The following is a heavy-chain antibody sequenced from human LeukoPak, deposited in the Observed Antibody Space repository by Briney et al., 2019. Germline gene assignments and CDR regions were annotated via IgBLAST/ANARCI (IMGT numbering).Heavy chain of an antibody. V-gene: IGHV3-74*03. CDR1: GFTFSNYW. D-gene: IGHD3-10*01. CDR2: INRDGSTT. J-gene: IGHJ4*02. Sequence: GGSLRLSCAASGFTFSNYWVHWVRQAPGKGLVWVSRINRDGSTTKYAVSVKGRFTFSRDNAKNTLNLQMNSLRAEDTAVYYCARDKKSGESSEIDYWGQGTLVTVSS. CDR3: ARDKKSGESSEIDY.